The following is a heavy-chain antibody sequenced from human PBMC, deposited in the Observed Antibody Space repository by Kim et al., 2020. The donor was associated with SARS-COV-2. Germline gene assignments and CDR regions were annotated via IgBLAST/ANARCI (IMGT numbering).Heavy chain of an antibody. J-gene: IGHJ4*02. V-gene: IGHV3-66*02. Sequence: GGSLRLSCAASGFTVSSNYMSWVRQAPGKGLEWVSVIYSGGSTYYADSVKGRFTISRDNSKNTLYLQMNSLRAEDTAVYYCASEDYDSSTTDYWGQGTLVTVSS. CDR3: ASEDYDSSTTDY. D-gene: IGHD3-22*01. CDR1: GFTVSSNY. CDR2: IYSGGST.